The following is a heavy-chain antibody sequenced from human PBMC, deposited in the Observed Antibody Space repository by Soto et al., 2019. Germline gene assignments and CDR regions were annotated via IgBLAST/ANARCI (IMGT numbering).Heavy chain of an antibody. CDR3: ARVSGSYYYGMDV. J-gene: IGHJ6*02. CDR2: TYHSGST. Sequence: PSETLSLTCAVSGGSISSSNWWSWVRQPPGKGPEWIGETYHSGSTNYHPSLKSRVTISVDKSKNQFSLKLSSVTAAETAVYYCARVSGSYYYGMDVWGQGTTVTVS. CDR1: GGSISSSNW. V-gene: IGHV4-4*02.